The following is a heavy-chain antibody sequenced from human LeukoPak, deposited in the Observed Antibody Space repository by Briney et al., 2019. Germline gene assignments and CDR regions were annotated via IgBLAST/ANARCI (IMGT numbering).Heavy chain of an antibody. CDR2: ISGSGGST. D-gene: IGHD3-9*01. J-gene: IGHJ4*02. V-gene: IGHV3-23*01. CDR3: AKDPDYDILTGYYSSYYFDY. Sequence: TGGSLRLSCAASGFTFSSYVMSWVRQAPGKGLEWVSAISGSGGSTYYADSVKGRFTISRDNSKNTLYLQMNSLRAKDTAVYYCAKDPDYDILTGYYSSYYFDYWGQGTLVTVSS. CDR1: GFTFSSYV.